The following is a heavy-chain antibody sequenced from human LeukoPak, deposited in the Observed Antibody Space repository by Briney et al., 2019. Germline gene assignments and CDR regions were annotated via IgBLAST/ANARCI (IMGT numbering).Heavy chain of an antibody. CDR3: ARVGIDYGDYLENDFDY. J-gene: IGHJ4*02. CDR2: ISSSGSTI. CDR1: GFTFSDYY. D-gene: IGHD4-17*01. Sequence: RAGGSLGLSCAASGFTFSDYYMSWIRQAPGKGLEWVSYISSSGSTIYYADSVKGRFTISRDNAKNSLYLQMNSLRAEDTAVYYCARVGIDYGDYLENDFDYWGQGTLVTVSS. V-gene: IGHV3-11*01.